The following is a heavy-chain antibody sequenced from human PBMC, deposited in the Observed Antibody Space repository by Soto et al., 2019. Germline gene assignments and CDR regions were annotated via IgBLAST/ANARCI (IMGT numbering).Heavy chain of an antibody. Sequence: SETLSLTCTVSGGSISSYYWSWIRQPPGKGLEWIGHIYYRGSTNYNPSLKSRVTISVDTSKNQFSLKLSSVTAADTAVYYCARAQSSTSCCAVDIWGQGTMVTVSS. J-gene: IGHJ3*02. CDR3: ARAQSSTSCCAVDI. D-gene: IGHD2-2*01. CDR2: IYYRGST. CDR1: GGSISSYY. V-gene: IGHV4-59*01.